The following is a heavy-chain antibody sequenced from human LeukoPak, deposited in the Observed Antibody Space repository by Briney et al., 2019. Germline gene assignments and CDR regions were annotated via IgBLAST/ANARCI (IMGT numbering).Heavy chain of an antibody. CDR2: IFYSGST. CDR1: GGSISSSSYF. J-gene: IGHJ4*02. CDR3: ARQMNTVTADY. V-gene: IGHV4-39*01. D-gene: IGHD4-17*01. Sequence: SETLSLTCTVSGGSISSSSYFWGWIRQPPGKGLEWIGSIFYSGSTYYNPSLNSRVTISIDTSKNQFSLRLSSVTAADTAVYYCARQMNTVTADYWGQGTRVTVSS.